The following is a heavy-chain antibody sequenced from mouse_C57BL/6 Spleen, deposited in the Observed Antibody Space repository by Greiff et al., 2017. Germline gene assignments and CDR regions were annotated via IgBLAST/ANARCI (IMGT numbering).Heavy chain of an antibody. V-gene: IGHV1-26*01. CDR2: INPNNGGT. CDR1: GYTFTDYY. J-gene: IGHJ4*01. Sequence: VQLQQSGPELVKPGASVKISCKASGYTFTDYYMNWVKQSHGKSLEWIGDINPNNGGTSYNQKFKGKATLTVDKSSSTAYMELRSLTSEDSAVYYCARGGYYGSSYGYAMDDWGQGTSVTVSS. CDR3: ARGGYYGSSYGYAMDD. D-gene: IGHD1-1*01.